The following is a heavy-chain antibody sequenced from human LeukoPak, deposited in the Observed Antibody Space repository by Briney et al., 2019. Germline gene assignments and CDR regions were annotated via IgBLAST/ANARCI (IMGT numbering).Heavy chain of an antibody. CDR2: IKQDGSEK. D-gene: IGHD5-18*01. Sequence: GSLRLSCAASGFTFSSYWMSWVRQAPGKGLEWVANIKQDGSEKCYVDSVKGRFTISRDNAKNSLYLQMNSLRAEDTAVYYCAGPFSYSYGFDYWGQGTLVTVSS. CDR1: GFTFSSYW. V-gene: IGHV3-7*01. J-gene: IGHJ4*02. CDR3: AGPFSYSYGFDY.